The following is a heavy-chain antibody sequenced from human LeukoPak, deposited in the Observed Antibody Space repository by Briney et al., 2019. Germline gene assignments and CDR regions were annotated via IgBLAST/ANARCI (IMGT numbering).Heavy chain of an antibody. Sequence: SETLSLTCTVSGGSISSSSYYWGWIRQPPGKGLEWIRSIYYSGSTYYNPSLKSRVTISVDTSKNQFSLKLSSVTAADTAVYYCARRGYSGYEYYYYHYYMDVWGKGTTVTVSS. D-gene: IGHD5-12*01. J-gene: IGHJ6*03. V-gene: IGHV4-39*07. CDR2: IYYSGST. CDR3: ARRGYSGYEYYYYHYYMDV. CDR1: GGSISSSSYY.